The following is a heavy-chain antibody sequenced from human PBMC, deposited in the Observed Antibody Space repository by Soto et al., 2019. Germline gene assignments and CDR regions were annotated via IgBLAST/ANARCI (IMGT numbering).Heavy chain of an antibody. CDR1: AYTFTNYA. CDR2: ISGDNGNT. V-gene: IGHV1-18*01. Sequence: QVQLVQSGAEVKKPGASVRVSCQTSAYTFTNYAVSWVRQAPGQGLEWMGWISGDNGNTIYAQKSQGRVTMTTDTSTRKAYMELRSLRSDDTAVYYCATGLLGYCSGGSCYSDSWGQGTLVTVSS. J-gene: IGHJ4*02. D-gene: IGHD2-15*01. CDR3: ATGLLGYCSGGSCYSDS.